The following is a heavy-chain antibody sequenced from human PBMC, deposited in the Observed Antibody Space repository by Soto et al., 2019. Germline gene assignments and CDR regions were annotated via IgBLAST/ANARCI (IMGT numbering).Heavy chain of an antibody. Sequence: SETLSLTCTVSGGSISSSSYYWGWIRQPPGKGLEWIGSIYYSGSTYYNPSLKSRVTISVDTSKNQFSLKLSSVTAADTAVYYCASYYYDSSGYYYVPGVYWGQGTLVTXSS. CDR1: GGSISSSSYY. CDR3: ASYYYDSSGYYYVPGVY. J-gene: IGHJ4*02. D-gene: IGHD3-22*01. V-gene: IGHV4-39*01. CDR2: IYYSGST.